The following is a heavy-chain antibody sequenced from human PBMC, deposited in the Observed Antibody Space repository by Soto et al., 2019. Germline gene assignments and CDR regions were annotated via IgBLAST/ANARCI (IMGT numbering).Heavy chain of an antibody. CDR1: GFTFSSYG. D-gene: IGHD2-8*01. CDR3: ARDPGYCTNGVCYLNWFDP. V-gene: IGHV3-33*01. CDR2: IWYDGSNK. J-gene: IGHJ5*02. Sequence: QVQLVESGGGVVQPGRSLRLSCAASGFTFSSYGMHWVRQAPGKGLEWVAVIWYDGSNKYYADSVKGRFTISRDNSKNTLYLQMHSLRAEDTAVYYCARDPGYCTNGVCYLNWFDPWGQGTLVTVSS.